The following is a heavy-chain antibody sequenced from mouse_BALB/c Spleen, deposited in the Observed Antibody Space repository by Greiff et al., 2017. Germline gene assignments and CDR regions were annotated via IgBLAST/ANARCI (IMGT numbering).Heavy chain of an antibody. CDR2: IWTGGGT. J-gene: IGHJ4*01. D-gene: IGHD1-1*01. Sequence: VKVVESGPGLVAPSQSLSITCTVSGFSLTSYDISWIRQPPGKGLEWLGVIWTGGGTNYNSAFMSRLSISKDNSKSQVFLKMNSLQTDDTAIYYCVREEYYGSSYYYAMDYWGQGTSVTVSS. V-gene: IGHV2-9-2*01. CDR1: GFSLTSYD. CDR3: VREEYYGSSYYYAMDY.